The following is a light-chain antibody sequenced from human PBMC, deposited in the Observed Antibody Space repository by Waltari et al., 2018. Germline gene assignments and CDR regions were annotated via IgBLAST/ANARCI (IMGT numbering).Light chain of an antibody. CDR3: QQRSIWPPVFP. V-gene: IGKV3-11*01. Sequence: EVVLTQSPATLSLSPGERAPLSCRASQSVGRLLAWYQQRPGQGPRLLIYDTPNRATGVPPRFSGSGSGTDFTLTISSLEPEDFAVYYCQQRSIWPPVFPFGGGTKVEIK. CDR1: QSVGRL. J-gene: IGKJ4*01. CDR2: DTP.